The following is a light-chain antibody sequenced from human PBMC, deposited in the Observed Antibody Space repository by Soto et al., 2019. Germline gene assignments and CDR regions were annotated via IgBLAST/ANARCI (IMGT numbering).Light chain of an antibody. V-gene: IGKV1-9*01. CDR3: QQLNIFPPLFT. Sequence: DIQLTQSPFFLSASVGDRVTITCRASQGIRSYLAWYQQRPGKAPELLIYGASTLRTGVASRFSGSGSGTEFPLTISSLQPEDFATYFCQQLNIFPPLFTFGPGTNVDIK. CDR1: QGIRSY. CDR2: GAS. J-gene: IGKJ3*01.